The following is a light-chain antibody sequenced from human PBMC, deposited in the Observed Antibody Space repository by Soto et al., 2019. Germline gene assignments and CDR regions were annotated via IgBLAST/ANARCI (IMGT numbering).Light chain of an antibody. CDR2: DAS. Sequence: DIQLAHSASSLSAAVGDRVTIACRASHGINNYLNCYQQKPGRAPKLLIYDASNLEAGVPSRFRGSGSGTDFTFTISRLQPEDIATYYCQQYENLPTFGQGTRLEIK. V-gene: IGKV1-33*01. CDR1: HGINNY. J-gene: IGKJ5*01. CDR3: QQYENLPT.